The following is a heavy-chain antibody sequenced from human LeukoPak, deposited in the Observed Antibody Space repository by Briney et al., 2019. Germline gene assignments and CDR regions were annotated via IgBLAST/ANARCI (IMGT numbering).Heavy chain of an antibody. CDR1: GFTFSSYS. V-gene: IGHV3-21*01. D-gene: IGHD5-12*01. J-gene: IGHJ4*02. CDR2: ISSSSSYI. Sequence: GGSLRLSCAASGFTFSSYSMNWVRQAPGKGLEWVSSISSSSSYIYYADSVKGRFTISRDNAKNSLYLQMNSLRAEDTAVYYCARRMVATKHFDYWGQGTLVTVSS. CDR3: ARRMVATKHFDY.